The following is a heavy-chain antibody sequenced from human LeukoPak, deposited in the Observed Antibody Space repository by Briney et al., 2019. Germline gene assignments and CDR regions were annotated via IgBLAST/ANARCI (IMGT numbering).Heavy chain of an antibody. V-gene: IGHV3-7*01. CDR2: IKQDGSEK. J-gene: IGHJ6*04. CDR3: ARAKTTGTTEYGMDV. CDR1: GFTFSSYW. D-gene: IGHD1-1*01. Sequence: GGSLRLSCAASGFTFSSYWMSWVRQAPGKGLEWVANIKQDGSEKYYVDSVKGRFTISRDNAKNSLYLQMNSLRAEDTAVYYCARAKTTGTTEYGMDVWGKGTTVTVSS.